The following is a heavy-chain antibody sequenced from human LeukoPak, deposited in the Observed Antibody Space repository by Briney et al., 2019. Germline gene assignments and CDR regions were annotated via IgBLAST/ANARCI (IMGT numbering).Heavy chain of an antibody. CDR3: ARGTYSSSWFGDWFDP. Sequence: GGSLRLSCAASGFTFSDYYMSWIRQAPGKGLEWVSYISSSGSTIYYADSVKGRFTISRDNAKNSLYLQMNSLRAEDTAVYYCARGTYSSSWFGDWFDPWGQGTLVTVSS. CDR2: ISSSGSTI. V-gene: IGHV3-11*01. J-gene: IGHJ5*02. CDR1: GFTFSDYY. D-gene: IGHD6-13*01.